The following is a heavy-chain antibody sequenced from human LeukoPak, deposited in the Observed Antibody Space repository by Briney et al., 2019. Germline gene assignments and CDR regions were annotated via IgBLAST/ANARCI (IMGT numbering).Heavy chain of an antibody. CDR3: ARALLWFGELLRPDDAFDI. J-gene: IGHJ3*02. Sequence: GGSLRLSCAASGFTVSSNYMSWVRQAPGKGLEWVSVIYSGGSTYYADSVKGRFTISRGNSKNTLYLQMNSLRAEDTAVYYCARALLWFGELLRPDDAFDIWGQGTMVTVSS. CDR1: GFTVSSNY. D-gene: IGHD3-10*01. V-gene: IGHV3-53*01. CDR2: IYSGGST.